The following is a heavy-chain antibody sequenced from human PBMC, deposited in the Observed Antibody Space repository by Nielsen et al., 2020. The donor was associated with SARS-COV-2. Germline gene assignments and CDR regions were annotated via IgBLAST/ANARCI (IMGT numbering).Heavy chain of an antibody. CDR3: VRDSSVVIWSGYPVD. CDR2: IWYDGSNK. J-gene: IGHJ4*02. V-gene: IGHV3-33*08. Sequence: GESPKISCAASGFTFSSYGMHWVRQAPGKGLEWVAVIWYDGSNKYYADSVKGRFTISRDNAKNSLYLQMNSLRAEDTAVYYCVRDSSVVIWSGYPVDWGQGTLVTVSS. D-gene: IGHD3-3*01. CDR1: GFTFSSYG.